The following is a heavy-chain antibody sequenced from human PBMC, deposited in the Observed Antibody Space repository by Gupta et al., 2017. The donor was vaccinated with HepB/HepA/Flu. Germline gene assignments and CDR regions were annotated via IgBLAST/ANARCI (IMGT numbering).Heavy chain of an antibody. CDR3: VRLPTGFPNWFDR. CDR1: GASIIITDGF. CDR2: KHSNGNN. D-gene: IGHD3-10*01. V-gene: IGHV4-39*01. J-gene: IGHJ5*02. Sequence: QLQLQESGPGLVRPSETLSLTCSVSGASIIITDGFWGWIRQPPGKGLEHIGTKHSNGNNYYNPSLTGRVTISADTSKSQFSLILTSVTVADTAIYYCVRLPTGFPNWFDRWGQGLLVTVSS.